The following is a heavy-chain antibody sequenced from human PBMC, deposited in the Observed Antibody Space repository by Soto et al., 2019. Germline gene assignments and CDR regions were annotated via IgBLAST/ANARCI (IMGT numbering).Heavy chain of an antibody. D-gene: IGHD6-6*01. V-gene: IGHV3-48*02. CDR3: ARGGRRYIAARPGLYNWFDP. Sequence: EVQLVESGGGLVQPGGSLRLSCAASGFTFSSYSMNWVRQAPGKGLEWVSYISSSSSTIYYADSVKGRFTISRDNAKNSLYLQMNSLRDEDTAVYYCARGGRRYIAARPGLYNWFDPWGQGTLVTVSS. J-gene: IGHJ5*02. CDR2: ISSSSSTI. CDR1: GFTFSSYS.